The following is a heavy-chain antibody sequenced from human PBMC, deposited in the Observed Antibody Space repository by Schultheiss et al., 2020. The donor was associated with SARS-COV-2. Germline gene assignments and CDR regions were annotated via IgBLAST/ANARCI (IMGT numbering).Heavy chain of an antibody. J-gene: IGHJ6*02. D-gene: IGHD6-19*01. CDR1: GFTFSTYN. CDR2: VTGSGGST. V-gene: IGHV3-23*01. CDR3: AKRLGYSSGWCMDV. Sequence: GGSLRLSCAASGFTFSTYNMNWVRQAPGRGLEWVSGVTGSGGSTYYADSVKGRFTISRDNAKNSLYLQMNSLRAEDTALYYCAKRLGYSSGWCMDVWGQGTTVTVSS.